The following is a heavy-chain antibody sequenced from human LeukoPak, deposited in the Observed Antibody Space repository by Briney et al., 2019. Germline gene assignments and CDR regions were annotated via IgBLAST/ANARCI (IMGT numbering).Heavy chain of an antibody. CDR3: ARGASGSNYVLDY. CDR1: GFTSSTYW. D-gene: IGHD1-26*01. V-gene: IGHV3-7*01. Sequence: GGSLRLSCAASGFTSSTYWMSWVRQAPGKGLEWVASIKQDGSETYYVDSVKGRFTISRDNAKNTLYLQMNSLRAEDTAVYYCARGASGSNYVLDYWGQGTLVTVSS. J-gene: IGHJ4*02. CDR2: IKQDGSET.